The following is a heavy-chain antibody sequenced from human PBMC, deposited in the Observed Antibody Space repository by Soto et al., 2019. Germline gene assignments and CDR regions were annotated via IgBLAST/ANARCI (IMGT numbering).Heavy chain of an antibody. D-gene: IGHD3-10*01. CDR3: ALRVGYGSGDYYFDY. CDR1: GGTFSSYT. Sequence: QVQLVQSGAEVKKPGSSVKVSCKASGGTFSSYTISWVRQAPGQGLEWMGRIIPILGIANYAQKFQGRVTITADKSTSTAYMELSSLRSEDTAVYYCALRVGYGSGDYYFDYWGQGTLVTVSS. CDR2: IIPILGIA. V-gene: IGHV1-69*02. J-gene: IGHJ4*02.